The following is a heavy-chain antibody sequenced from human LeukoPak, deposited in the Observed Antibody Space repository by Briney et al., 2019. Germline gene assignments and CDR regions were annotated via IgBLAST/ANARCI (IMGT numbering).Heavy chain of an antibody. CDR1: GGTISSYY. J-gene: IGHJ4*02. V-gene: IGHV4-59*08. CDR3: ARWYYSGWAFDY. CDR2: IQDSGST. Sequence: SETLSLTCAVSGGTISSYYWNWIRQPPGKGLESIGYIQDSGSTKYNPSLKSRVAISVDTSKSQFSLKLSSVTAADTAVYYCARWYYSGWAFDYWGQGTLVTVSS. D-gene: IGHD6-19*01.